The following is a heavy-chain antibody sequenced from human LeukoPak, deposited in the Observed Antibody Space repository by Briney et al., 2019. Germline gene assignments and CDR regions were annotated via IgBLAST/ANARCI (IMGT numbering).Heavy chain of an antibody. CDR3: ARDRGLVPRDY. D-gene: IGHD6-19*01. CDR1: GYTFTGYY. Sequence: ASVKVSCKASGYTFTGYYMHWVRQAPGQGLEWMGRINPNSGGTDYAQKFQGRVTMTRDTSISTAYMEPSRLRSDDTAVYYCARDRGLVPRDYWGQGTLVTVSS. V-gene: IGHV1-2*06. CDR2: INPNSGGT. J-gene: IGHJ4*02.